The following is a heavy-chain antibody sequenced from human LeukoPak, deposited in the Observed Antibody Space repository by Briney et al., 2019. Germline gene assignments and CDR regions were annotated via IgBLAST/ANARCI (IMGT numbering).Heavy chain of an antibody. V-gene: IGHV3-7*01. D-gene: IGHD5/OR15-5a*01. J-gene: IGHJ4*02. Sequence: PGGSLRLSCAASGFTVSSNYMSWVRQAPGKGLEWVANINQGGSVKQHVDSVEGRFTVSRDNAKNSLFLQMNSLRAEDTAVYYCVRLSRSVPNDYWGQGTLVTVSS. CDR2: INQGGSVK. CDR1: GFTVSSNY. CDR3: VRLSRSVPNDY.